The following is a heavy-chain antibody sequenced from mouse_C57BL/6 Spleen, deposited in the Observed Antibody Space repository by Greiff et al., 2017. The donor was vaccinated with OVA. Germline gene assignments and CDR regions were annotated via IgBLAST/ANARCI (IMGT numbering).Heavy chain of an antibody. D-gene: IGHD1-1*01. V-gene: IGHV1-47*01. CDR1: GYTFTTYP. CDR3: ARRGLRGWYFDV. CDR2: FHPYNDDT. J-gene: IGHJ1*03. Sequence: QVQLKESGAELVKPGASVKMSCKASGYTFTTYPIEWMKQNHGKSLEWIGNFHPYNDDTKYNEKFKGKATLTVEKSSSTVYLELSRLTSDDSAVYYCARRGLRGWYFDVWGTGTTVTVSS.